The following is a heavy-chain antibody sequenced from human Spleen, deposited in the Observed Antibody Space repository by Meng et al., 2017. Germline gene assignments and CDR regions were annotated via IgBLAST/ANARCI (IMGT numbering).Heavy chain of an antibody. V-gene: IGHV3-74*03. D-gene: IGHD2-21*01. CDR2: INTDAGSK. CDR3: ARHCGRAI. CDR1: GFTFSSYN. Sequence: GESLKISCAASGFTFSSYNMHWVRQTPGEGLVWVSRINTDAGSKTYADSVKGRFTISRDNSKNSLYLQMNSLRAEDTAVYYCARHCGRAIWGQGTMVTVSS. J-gene: IGHJ3*02.